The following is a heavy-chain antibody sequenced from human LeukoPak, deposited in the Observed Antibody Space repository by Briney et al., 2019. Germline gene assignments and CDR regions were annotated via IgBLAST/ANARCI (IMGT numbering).Heavy chain of an antibody. V-gene: IGHV4-34*01. D-gene: IGHD2-21*01. J-gene: IGHJ5*02. CDR2: INHSGST. CDR3: ARDCDWFDP. CDR1: GGSFSGYY. Sequence: KPSETLSLTCAVYGGSFSGYYWSWIRQPPGKGLEWIGEINHSGSTNYNPSLKSRVTISVDTPKNQFSLKLSSVTAADTAVYYCARDCDWFDPWGQGTLVTVSS.